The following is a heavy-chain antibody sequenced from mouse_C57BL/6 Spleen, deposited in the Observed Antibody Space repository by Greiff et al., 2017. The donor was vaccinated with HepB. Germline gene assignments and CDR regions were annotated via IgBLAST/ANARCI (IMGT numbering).Heavy chain of an antibody. Sequence: VQLQQSDAELVKPGASVKISCKVSGYTFTDHTIHWMKQRPEQGLEWIGYIYPRDGSTKYNEKFKGKATLTADKSSSTAYMQLNSLTSEDSAVYVCARGEVITTVEDHYFDYWGQGTTLTVSS. D-gene: IGHD1-1*01. CDR3: ARGEVITTVEDHYFDY. CDR1: GYTFTDHT. CDR2: IYPRDGST. J-gene: IGHJ2*01. V-gene: IGHV1-78*01.